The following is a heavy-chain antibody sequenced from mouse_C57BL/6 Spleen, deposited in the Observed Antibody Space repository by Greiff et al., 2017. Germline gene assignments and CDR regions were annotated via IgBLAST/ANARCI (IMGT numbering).Heavy chain of an antibody. D-gene: IGHD2-4*01. CDR1: GYTFTSYW. CDR3: AREGDYDGVFDY. Sequence: QVQLQQSGAELVKPGASVKLSCKASGYTFTSYWMHWVKQRPGQGLEWIGMIHPNSGSTNYNEKFKSKATLTVDKSSSTAYMQLSSLTSEDSAVYYCAREGDYDGVFDYWGQGTTLTVSS. V-gene: IGHV1-64*01. J-gene: IGHJ2*01. CDR2: IHPNSGST.